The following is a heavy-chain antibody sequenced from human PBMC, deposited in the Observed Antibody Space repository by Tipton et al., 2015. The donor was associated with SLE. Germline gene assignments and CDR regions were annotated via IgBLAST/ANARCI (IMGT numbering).Heavy chain of an antibody. CDR2: INHSGST. CDR3: ARGDMIVDY. CDR1: GGSFSGYY. Sequence: TLSLTCAVYGGSFSGYYWSWIRQPPGKGLEWIGEINHSGSTNYNPSLKSRVTISVDTSKNQFSLKLSSVTAADTAVYHCARGDMIVDYWGQGTLVTVSS. V-gene: IGHV4-34*01. J-gene: IGHJ4*02. D-gene: IGHD3-22*01.